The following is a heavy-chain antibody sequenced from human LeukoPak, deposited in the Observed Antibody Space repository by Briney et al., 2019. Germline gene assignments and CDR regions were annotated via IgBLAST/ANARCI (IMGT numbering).Heavy chain of an antibody. CDR2: ISSSGSTI. J-gene: IGHJ6*03. V-gene: IGHV3-48*03. D-gene: IGHD2-15*01. CDR3: AKVAADIERDYYYYYMDV. Sequence: QSGGSLRLSCAASGFTFSSYEMNWVRQAPGKGLEWVSYISSSGSTIYYADSVKGRFTISRDNAKNSLYLQMNSLRAEDTAVYYCAKVAADIERDYYYYYMDVWGKGTTVTISS. CDR1: GFTFSSYE.